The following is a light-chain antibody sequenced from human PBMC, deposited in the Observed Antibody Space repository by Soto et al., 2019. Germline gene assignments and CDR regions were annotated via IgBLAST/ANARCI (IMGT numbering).Light chain of an antibody. Sequence: IRMTQSPSSFSASTGDRVTITCRASQGISSYLAWYQQKPGKAPKLLIYAASTLQSGVPSRFSGSGSGTDFTLTISCLQSEDFAAYYCQQYYSSPPTFGQGTKVEIK. CDR2: AAS. V-gene: IGKV1-8*01. J-gene: IGKJ1*01. CDR3: QQYYSSPPT. CDR1: QGISSY.